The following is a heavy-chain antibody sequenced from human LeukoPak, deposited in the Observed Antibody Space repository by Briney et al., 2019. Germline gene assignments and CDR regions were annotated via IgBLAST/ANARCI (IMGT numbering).Heavy chain of an antibody. J-gene: IGHJ4*02. CDR3: AKVRGTYSSGYFFDY. D-gene: IGHD6-19*01. CDR2: ISWNSGYI. Sequence: SLRLSCAASGFTFDNYAMHWVGQAPGKGLEWLSIISWNSGYIGYADSVKGRFTISRDNAKKSLDLQMNSLRAEDTAFYYCAKVRGTYSSGYFFDYWGQGTLVTVSS. CDR1: GFTFDNYA. V-gene: IGHV3-9*01.